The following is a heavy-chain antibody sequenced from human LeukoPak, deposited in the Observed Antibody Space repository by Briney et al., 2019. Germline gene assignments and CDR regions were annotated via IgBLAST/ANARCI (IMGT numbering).Heavy chain of an antibody. V-gene: IGHV3-73*01. CDR1: GFTFSGSG. D-gene: IGHD6-13*01. Sequence: GGSLKLSCAASGFTFSGSGMHWVRQASGKGLEWIGRIRTKVNSYATAYAASVKGRFTISRDDSKNTAYLQMDSLKTEDTAVYYCSRGIPGYGMDVWGQGTTVTVSS. J-gene: IGHJ6*02. CDR3: SRGIPGYGMDV. CDR2: IRTKVNSYAT.